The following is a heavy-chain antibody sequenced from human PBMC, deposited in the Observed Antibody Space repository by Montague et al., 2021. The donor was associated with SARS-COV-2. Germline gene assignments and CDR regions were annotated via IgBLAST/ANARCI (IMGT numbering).Heavy chain of an antibody. CDR1: GFTFSSFS. D-gene: IGHD2-15*01. Sequence: SLRPSWSASGFTFSSFSMNWVRQAPGKGLEWVAIIGSSSSYMYCADSVKGRFTISRDNAKNSLYLQMNSLRGDDTAIYYCAREAAPQYCAGGSCYQPEDFWGQGTQVTVSS. V-gene: IGHV3-21*01. CDR2: IGSSSSYM. CDR3: AREAAPQYCAGGSCYQPEDF. J-gene: IGHJ4*02.